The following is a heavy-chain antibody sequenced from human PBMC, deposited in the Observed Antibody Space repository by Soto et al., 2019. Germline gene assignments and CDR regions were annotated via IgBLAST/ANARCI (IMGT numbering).Heavy chain of an antibody. D-gene: IGHD1-1*01. J-gene: IGHJ5*02. CDR1: GYTLTELS. CDR2: FDPEDGET. Sequence: ASVKVSCKVSGYTLTELSMHWVRQAPGKGLEWMGGFDPEDGETIYAQKFQGRVTMTEDTSTDTAYMELSSLRSEDTAVYYCATGSGPPGHDCFDLWGQGTLVTVSS. CDR3: ATGSGPPGHDCFDL. V-gene: IGHV1-24*01.